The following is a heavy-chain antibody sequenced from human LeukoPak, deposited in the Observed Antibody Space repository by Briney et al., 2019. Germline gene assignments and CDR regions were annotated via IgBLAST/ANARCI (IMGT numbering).Heavy chain of an antibody. V-gene: IGHV3-66*01. CDR3: ASGGDAEGAYFDY. J-gene: IGHJ4*02. Sequence: GGSLRLPCAASGFTVRSSYMSWVRQAPGKGLEWVSITYSGGSTYHADSVKGRFTISRDSSENTLCLQMNSLRAEDTAVYYCASGGDAEGAYFDYWGQGTLVTVSS. CDR1: GFTVRSSY. CDR2: TYSGGST. D-gene: IGHD2-21*01.